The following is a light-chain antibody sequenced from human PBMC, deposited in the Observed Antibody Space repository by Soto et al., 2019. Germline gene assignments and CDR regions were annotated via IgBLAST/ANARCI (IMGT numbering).Light chain of an antibody. J-gene: IGLJ1*01. CDR3: AAWDDSLSGNV. CDR2: SNN. Sequence: QSVLTQPPSASGTPGQRVTISCSGSSSNIGTNTVNWYQQLPGTAPKLLIYSNNQRPSGVPDRVSGSKSGTSASLAISGLQSEDEADYYCAAWDDSLSGNVFGSGTKLTVL. V-gene: IGLV1-44*01. CDR1: SSNIGTNT.